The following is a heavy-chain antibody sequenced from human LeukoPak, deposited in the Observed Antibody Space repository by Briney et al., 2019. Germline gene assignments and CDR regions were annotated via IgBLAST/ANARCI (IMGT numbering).Heavy chain of an antibody. CDR1: GGSISSGGYY. D-gene: IGHD1-26*01. Sequence: SETLSLTCTVSGGSISSGGYYWSWIRQHPGKGLEWIGYIYYSGSTYYNPSLKSRVTISVDTSKNQFSLKLSSVTAADTAVYYCARGRLTRIVGATWGAFDIWGQGTMVTVSS. V-gene: IGHV4-31*03. CDR3: ARGRLTRIVGATWGAFDI. CDR2: IYYSGST. J-gene: IGHJ3*02.